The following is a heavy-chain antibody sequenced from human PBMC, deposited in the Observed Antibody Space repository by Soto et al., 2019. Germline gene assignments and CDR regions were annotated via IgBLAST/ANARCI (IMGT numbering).Heavy chain of an antibody. J-gene: IGHJ4*02. D-gene: IGHD6-19*01. CDR3: ARRSGDSSAWYAYFDY. V-gene: IGHV5-51*01. CDR1: RYSFTSYW. Sequence: GESLKISCKGSRYSFTSYWIGWVRQMPGKGLEPMGILYPGDSDTRYSPSFQGQLTISPDKSISTAYLQWTSLTASYTPLYPSARRSGDSSAWYAYFDYWGQRNMV. CDR2: LYPGDSDT.